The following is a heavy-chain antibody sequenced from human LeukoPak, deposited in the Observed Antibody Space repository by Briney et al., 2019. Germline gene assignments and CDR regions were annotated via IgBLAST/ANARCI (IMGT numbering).Heavy chain of an antibody. D-gene: IGHD3-22*01. V-gene: IGHV3-30*03. J-gene: IGHJ4*02. CDR3: ARMAGTDDCYDSSYPSDY. CDR2: ISYDGSDK. Sequence: GGSLRLSCAASGFTFSTYGMHWVRQAPGKGLEWVAVISYDGSDKYYADSVKGRFTIPRDNSKNTLYLQMNSLRAEDTAVYYCARMAGTDDCYDSSYPSDYWGQGTLVTVSS. CDR1: GFTFSTYG.